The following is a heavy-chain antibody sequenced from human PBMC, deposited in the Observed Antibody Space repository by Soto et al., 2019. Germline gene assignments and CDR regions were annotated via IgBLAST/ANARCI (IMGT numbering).Heavy chain of an antibody. CDR2: ISYDGSNK. CDR3: AREGNYGNHHDGFDI. CDR1: GFTFSSYA. Sequence: GSLRLSCAASGFTFSSYAMHWVRQAPGKGLEWVAVISYDGSNKYYADSVKGRFTISRDNSKNTLYLQMNSLRAEDTAVYYCAREGNYGNHHDGFDIWGQGTMVTVSS. D-gene: IGHD3-16*01. V-gene: IGHV3-30-3*01. J-gene: IGHJ3*02.